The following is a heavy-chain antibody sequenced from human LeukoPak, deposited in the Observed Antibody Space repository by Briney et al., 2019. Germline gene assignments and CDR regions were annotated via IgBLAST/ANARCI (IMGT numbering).Heavy chain of an antibody. Sequence: ASVKVSCKASGYTFTSYGISWLRQAPGQGLEWMGWISAYNGNTNYAQKLQGRVTMTTDTSTSTAYMELRSLRSDDTAVYYCARDDFWSGYYYFDYWGQGTLVTVSS. D-gene: IGHD3-3*01. CDR3: ARDDFWSGYYYFDY. CDR2: ISAYNGNT. CDR1: GYTFTSYG. V-gene: IGHV1-18*01. J-gene: IGHJ4*02.